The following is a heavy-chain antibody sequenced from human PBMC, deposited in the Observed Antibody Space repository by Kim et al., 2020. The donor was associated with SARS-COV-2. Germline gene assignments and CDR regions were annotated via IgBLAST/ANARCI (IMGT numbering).Heavy chain of an antibody. D-gene: IGHD6-13*01. Sequence: ASVKVSCKASGYTFTGYYMHWVRQAPGQGLEWMGWINPNSGGTNYAQKFQGRVTMTRDTSISTAYMELSRLRSDDTAVYYCAKGGIWQQLVAYYYYYYMDVWGKGTTVTVSS. V-gene: IGHV1-2*02. CDR1: GYTFTGYY. CDR3: AKGGIWQQLVAYYYYYYMDV. CDR2: INPNSGGT. J-gene: IGHJ6*03.